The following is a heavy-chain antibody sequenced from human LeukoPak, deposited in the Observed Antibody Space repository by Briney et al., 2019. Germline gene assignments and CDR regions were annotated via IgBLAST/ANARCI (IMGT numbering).Heavy chain of an antibody. CDR1: GFTFGSYA. Sequence: GGSLRLSCAASGFTFGSYAMSWVRQAPGKGLEWVSAISGSGGSTYYADSVKGRFTISRDNSKNTLYLQMNSLRAEDTAVYYCAKDESPYSSGWPFSENYWGQGTLVTVSS. CDR3: AKDESPYSSGWPFSENY. D-gene: IGHD6-19*01. V-gene: IGHV3-23*01. CDR2: ISGSGGST. J-gene: IGHJ4*02.